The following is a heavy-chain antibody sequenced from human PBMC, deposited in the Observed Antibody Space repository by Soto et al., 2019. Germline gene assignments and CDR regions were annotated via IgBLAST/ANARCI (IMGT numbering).Heavy chain of an antibody. CDR3: ARDRYNWNYGPYFDY. Sequence: QVQLVQSGAEVKKPGASVKVSCKASGYTFTSYGISWVRQAPGQGLEWMGWISAYNGNTNYAQKLQGRVTMSTDTSTSTAYMELWSLRSDDTAVYYCARDRYNWNYGPYFDYWGQGTLVTVSS. J-gene: IGHJ4*02. D-gene: IGHD1-7*01. CDR2: ISAYNGNT. CDR1: GYTFTSYG. V-gene: IGHV1-18*01.